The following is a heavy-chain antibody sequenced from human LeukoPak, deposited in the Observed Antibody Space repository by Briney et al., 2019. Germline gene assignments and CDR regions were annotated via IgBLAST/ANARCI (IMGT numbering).Heavy chain of an antibody. CDR3: AISDSK. CDR2: IWSDASNK. D-gene: IGHD3-22*01. V-gene: IGHV3-33*01. CDR1: GFTFSSYG. Sequence: GGSLRLSCAASGFTFSSYGMHWVRQAPGQGLEWVAIIWSDASNKYYADSVKGRFTISRDNAKNSLYLQMNSLRDEDSAVYYCAISDSKWGQGTWSPSP. J-gene: IGHJ4*02.